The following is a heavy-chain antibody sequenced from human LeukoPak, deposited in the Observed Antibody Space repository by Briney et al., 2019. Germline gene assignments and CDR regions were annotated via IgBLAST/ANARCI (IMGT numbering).Heavy chain of an antibody. CDR3: AKDPNYYDSSGTPNYFDY. J-gene: IGHJ4*02. Sequence: GGSLRLSCAASGFTVSSNYMSWVRQAPGKGLEWVSVIYSGGSTYYADSVKGRFTISRDNSKNTLYLQMNSLRAEDTAVYYCAKDPNYYDSSGTPNYFDYWGQGTLVTVSS. V-gene: IGHV3-53*01. D-gene: IGHD3-22*01. CDR1: GFTVSSNY. CDR2: IYSGGST.